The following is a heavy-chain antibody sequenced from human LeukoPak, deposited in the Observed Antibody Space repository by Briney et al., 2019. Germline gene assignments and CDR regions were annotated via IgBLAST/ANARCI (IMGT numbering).Heavy chain of an antibody. V-gene: IGHV3-30*03. Sequence: GGSLRLSCAASGFIFSSYGMHWVRQAPGKGLEWVALMAGDGSSIYYADSVKGRFTISRDNSENTVYLQMNSLRAEDTAVYYCASDARNYDFWSGYSDYWGQGALVTVSS. CDR2: MAGDGSSI. D-gene: IGHD3-3*01. J-gene: IGHJ4*02. CDR1: GFIFSSYG. CDR3: ASDARNYDFWSGYSDY.